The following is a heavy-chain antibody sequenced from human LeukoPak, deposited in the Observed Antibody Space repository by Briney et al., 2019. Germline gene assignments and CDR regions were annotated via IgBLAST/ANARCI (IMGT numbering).Heavy chain of an antibody. CDR1: GFTFVDYC. J-gene: IGHJ4*02. CDR3: AKDLRDKCPFDK. Sequence: GGSLRLSCATSGFTFVDYCLHWVRQAPGTGLEWVAFIRHDASDKWYADSVKGRFIISIDNSKNTVYLQMNSLKTDDTAVYYCAKDLRDKCPFDKWGEGTLVTVSS. CDR2: IRHDASDK. V-gene: IGHV3-30*02.